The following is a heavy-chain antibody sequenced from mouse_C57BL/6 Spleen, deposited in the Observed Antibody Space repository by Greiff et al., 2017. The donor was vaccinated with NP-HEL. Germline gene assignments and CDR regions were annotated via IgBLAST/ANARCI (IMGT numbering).Heavy chain of an antibody. V-gene: IGHV5-4*01. CDR1: GFTFSSYA. CDR2: ISDGGSYT. Sequence: EVKLVESGGGLVKPGGSLKLSCAASGFTFSSYAMSWVRQTPEKRLEWVATISDGGSYTYYPDNVKGRFTISRDNAKNNLYLQMSHLKSEDTAMYYCARDPDGYLWYFDVWGTGTTVTVSS. J-gene: IGHJ1*03. D-gene: IGHD2-3*01. CDR3: ARDPDGYLWYFDV.